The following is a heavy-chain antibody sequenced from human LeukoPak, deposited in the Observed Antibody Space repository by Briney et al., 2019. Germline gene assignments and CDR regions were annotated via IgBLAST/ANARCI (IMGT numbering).Heavy chain of an antibody. CDR3: ARDLYSSSWLNYFDY. D-gene: IGHD6-13*01. J-gene: IGHJ4*02. Sequence: SETLSLTCTVSGGSISSYYWSWIRQPPGKGLEWIGYIYYSGSTNYNPSLKSRVTISVDTSKNQFSLKLSSGTAADTAVYYCARDLYSSSWLNYFDYWGQGTLVTVSS. CDR1: GGSISSYY. V-gene: IGHV4-59*01. CDR2: IYYSGST.